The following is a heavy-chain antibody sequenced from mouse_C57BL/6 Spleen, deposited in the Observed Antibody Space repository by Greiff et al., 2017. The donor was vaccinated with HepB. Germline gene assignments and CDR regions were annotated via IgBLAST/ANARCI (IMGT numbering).Heavy chain of an antibody. Sequence: DVHLVESGGDLVKPGGSLKLSCAASGFTFSSYGMSWVRQTPDKRLEWVATISSGGSYTYYPDSVKGRFTISRDNAKNTLYLQMSSLKSEDTAMYYCARHEGLGWFAYWGQGTLVTVSA. CDR2: ISSGGSYT. CDR1: GFTFSSYG. D-gene: IGHD3-3*01. J-gene: IGHJ3*01. V-gene: IGHV5-6*01. CDR3: ARHEGLGWFAY.